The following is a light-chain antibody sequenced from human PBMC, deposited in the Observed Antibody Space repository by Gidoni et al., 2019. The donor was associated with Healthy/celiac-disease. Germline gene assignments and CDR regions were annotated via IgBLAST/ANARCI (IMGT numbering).Light chain of an antibody. Sequence: DLVMTQPTLSLPVTPGEPASISCRSSQSLLHSNGYNYLDWYLQKPGQSPQLLIYLGSNRASGVPDRFSGSGSGTDFTLKISRVEAEDVGVYYCMQALQTPRTFGQGTKLEIK. CDR2: LGS. CDR3: MQALQTPRT. V-gene: IGKV2-28*01. J-gene: IGKJ2*01. CDR1: QSLLHSNGYNY.